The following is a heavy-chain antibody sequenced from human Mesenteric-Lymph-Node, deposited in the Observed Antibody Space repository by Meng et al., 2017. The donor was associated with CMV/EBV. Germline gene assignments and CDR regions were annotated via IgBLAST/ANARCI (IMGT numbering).Heavy chain of an antibody. CDR3: ARDLFRVYAIGY. Sequence: VSVKVSCKASGYTFTSYGISGVRQAPGQGLEWMGWISAYNGNTNYAQKLQGRVTMTTDTSTSTASMELRSLRSDDTAVYYCARDLFRVYAIGYWGQGTLVTVSS. J-gene: IGHJ4*02. CDR1: GYTFTSYG. CDR2: ISAYNGNT. V-gene: IGHV1-18*01. D-gene: IGHD2-8*01.